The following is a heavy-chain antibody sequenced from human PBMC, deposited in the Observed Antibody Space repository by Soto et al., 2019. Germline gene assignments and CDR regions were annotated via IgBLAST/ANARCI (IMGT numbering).Heavy chain of an antibody. D-gene: IGHD2-2*01. CDR2: MFYVGAT. J-gene: IGHJ5*01. V-gene: IGHV4-30-4*01. CDR3: ARVVRFCSSASCRGRKWFDS. Sequence: QVQLQESGPGLVEPSQTLSLTCSVFGGSISSGDYYWSWIRQPPGKGLEWIGYMFYVGATYYNPLLKSRVTISVDTSKNQFSLKLNSVTAADTAVYQCARVVRFCSSASCRGRKWFDSWGQGTLVTVT. CDR1: GGSISSGDYY.